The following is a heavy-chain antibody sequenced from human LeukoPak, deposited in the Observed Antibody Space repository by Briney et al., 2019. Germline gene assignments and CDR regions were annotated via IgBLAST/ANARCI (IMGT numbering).Heavy chain of an antibody. J-gene: IGHJ4*02. CDR3: AKPLGYCSSISCPETFDY. V-gene: IGHV3-30*18. CDR1: GFTFSSYG. Sequence: GGSLRLSCAASGFTFSSYGMHWVRQAPGKGLEWVAVISYDGSNKYYADSVKGRFTISRDNSKNTLYLQMNSLRAEDTAVYYCAKPLGYCSSISCPETFDYWGQGTLVTVSS. D-gene: IGHD2-2*01. CDR2: ISYDGSNK.